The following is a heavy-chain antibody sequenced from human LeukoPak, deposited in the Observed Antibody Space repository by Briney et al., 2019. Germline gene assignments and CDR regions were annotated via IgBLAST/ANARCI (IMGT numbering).Heavy chain of an antibody. CDR3: ARGRWVATNQAYYFDD. J-gene: IGHJ4*02. V-gene: IGHV3-48*01. D-gene: IGHD5-12*01. CDR2: ISSSRTT. Sequence: PGGSLRLSCAASGFPFSSYSMNWVRQAPGEGLEGVSYISSSRTTSYADSVKGRFTISRDNAKNSLYLQMNSLRSEDMAVYYCARGRWVATNQAYYFDDWGQGTLVTVSS. CDR1: GFPFSSYS.